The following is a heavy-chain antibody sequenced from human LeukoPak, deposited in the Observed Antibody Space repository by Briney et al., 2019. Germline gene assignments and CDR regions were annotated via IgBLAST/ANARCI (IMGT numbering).Heavy chain of an antibody. CDR1: GGTFSTYG. CDR3: AACGGDCQSAEYFRH. Sequence: SVKVSCKASGGTFSTYGFSWVRQAPGQGLEWVGRIIPILGTPNYSQRFQGRVTITADKSTNTANMEVSSLRSEDTAVYYCAACGGDCQSAEYFRHWGQGTLVIVSS. D-gene: IGHD2-21*02. V-gene: IGHV1-69*04. J-gene: IGHJ1*01. CDR2: IIPILGTP.